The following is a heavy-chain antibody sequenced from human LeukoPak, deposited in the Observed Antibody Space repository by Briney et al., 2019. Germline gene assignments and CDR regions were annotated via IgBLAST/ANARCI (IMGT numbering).Heavy chain of an antibody. CDR1: GFSLSTSGMR. Sequence: SGPTLVNPTQTLTLTCTFSGFSLSTSGMRVGWIRQPPGKALEWLARIDWDDDKFYSTSLKTRLTISKDTSKNQVVLTLTNVDPVNTPTNFCARIAPETNFDYWGQETLVTV. CDR2: IDWDDDK. J-gene: IGHJ4*02. V-gene: IGHV2-70*04. CDR3: ARIAPETNFDY. D-gene: IGHD1-14*01.